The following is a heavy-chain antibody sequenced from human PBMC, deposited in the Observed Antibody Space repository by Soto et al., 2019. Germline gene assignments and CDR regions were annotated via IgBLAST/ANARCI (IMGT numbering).Heavy chain of an antibody. V-gene: IGHV3-7*05. D-gene: IGHD6-13*01. J-gene: IGHJ3*02. Sequence: EVQLEESGGDLVQPGGSLRLSCAASGFTLSAYWMTWVRQAPGKGLEWVANINRDGSKKSYLDSVRGRFTISRDNVANSLYLQMDSLRADDTALYYCARDVSPGSSSLFLDAFDIWGQGTMLTVSS. CDR2: INRDGSKK. CDR3: ARDVSPGSSSLFLDAFDI. CDR1: GFTLSAYW.